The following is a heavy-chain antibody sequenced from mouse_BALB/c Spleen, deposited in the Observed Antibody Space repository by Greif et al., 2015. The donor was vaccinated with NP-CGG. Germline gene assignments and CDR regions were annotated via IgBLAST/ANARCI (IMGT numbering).Heavy chain of an antibody. CDR2: IRNKANGYTT. V-gene: IGHV7-3*02. CDR1: GFTFTDYY. CDR3: ARGGGDAMDY. J-gene: IGHJ4*01. Sequence: EVKLVESGGGLVQPGGSLRLSCATSGFTFTDYYMSWVRQPPGKALEWLGFIRNKANGYTTEYSASVKGRFTISRDNSQSVLYLQKNALRAEDSAAYYCARGGGDAMDYWGEGTSVTVSS.